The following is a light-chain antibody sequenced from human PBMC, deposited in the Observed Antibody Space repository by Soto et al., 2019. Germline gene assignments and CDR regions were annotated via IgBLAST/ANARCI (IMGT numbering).Light chain of an antibody. CDR3: QQYGSSRWT. V-gene: IGKV3-20*01. Sequence: EIVLTQSPGTLSLSPGERATLSCRASQSVSSSYLAWYQQNRGQAPRLLIYGASSRAPGITDRFGGSGSGTDFPLTISRREPEDFAGYYCQQYGSSRWTFGQGTKVEL. CDR2: GAS. J-gene: IGKJ1*01. CDR1: QSVSSSY.